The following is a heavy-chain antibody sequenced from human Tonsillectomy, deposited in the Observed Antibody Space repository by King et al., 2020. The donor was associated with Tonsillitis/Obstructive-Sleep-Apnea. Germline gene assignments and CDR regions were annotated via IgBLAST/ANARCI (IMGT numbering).Heavy chain of an antibody. CDR2: VDPENGET. J-gene: IGHJ3*02. D-gene: IGHD5-18*01. Sequence: VQLVQSGAEVKKPGASVKVSCKVSGYSLTELSMHWVRQAPGKGLEWMGGVDPENGETICAQKFQGRVTMTEDTSTDTAYMELSSLRSEDTAVYYCAAEAPHPARMRLLHSAFHIWGQGTMVAVSS. CDR1: GYSLTELS. CDR3: AAEAPHPARMRLLHSAFHI. V-gene: IGHV1-24*01.